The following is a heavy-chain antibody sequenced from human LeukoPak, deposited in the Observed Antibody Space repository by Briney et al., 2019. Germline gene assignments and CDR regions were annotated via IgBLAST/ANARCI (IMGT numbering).Heavy chain of an antibody. CDR3: ARAFYYDSGSYYPPEY. D-gene: IGHD3-10*01. J-gene: IGHJ4*02. CDR1: GGSISSSSYY. V-gene: IGHV4-39*07. Sequence: SETLSLTCTVSGGSISSSSYYWGWIRQPPGKGLEWIGSIYYSGSTYYNPSLKSRVTISVDTSKNQFSLKLSSVTAADTAVYFCARAFYYDSGSYYPPEYWGQGTLVTVSS. CDR2: IYYSGST.